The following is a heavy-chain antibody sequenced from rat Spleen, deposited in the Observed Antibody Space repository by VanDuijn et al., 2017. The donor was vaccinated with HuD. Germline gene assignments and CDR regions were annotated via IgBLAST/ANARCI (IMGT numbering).Heavy chain of an antibody. CDR1: GFTFSDYY. V-gene: IGHV5-20*01. J-gene: IGHJ2*01. CDR2: ISSDGRRN. CDR3: TTEANYPGSYFDY. D-gene: IGHD1-4*01. Sequence: EVQLVESGGGLVQPGRSLKLSCAASGFTFSDYYMAWVRQAPTKGLEWVATISSDGRRNYYRDSVKGRFTISRDNAKSTLYLQMDSLRSEDTATYYCTTEANYPGSYFDYWGQGVMVTVSS.